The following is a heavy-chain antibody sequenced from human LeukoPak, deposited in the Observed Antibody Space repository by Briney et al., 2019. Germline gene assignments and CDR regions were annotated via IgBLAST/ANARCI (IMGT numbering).Heavy chain of an antibody. V-gene: IGHV4-61*01. J-gene: IGHJ6*02. CDR2: IYYSGST. CDR3: ARARDEPYGMDL. D-gene: IGHD5-24*01. CDR1: GGSVSSGSYY. Sequence: SETLSLTCTVSGGSVSSGSYYWSWIRQPPGKGLEWIGYIYYSGSTNYNPSLKSRVTISVDTSKNQFSLKLSSVTAADTAVYYCARARDEPYGMDLWGQGTTVTVSS.